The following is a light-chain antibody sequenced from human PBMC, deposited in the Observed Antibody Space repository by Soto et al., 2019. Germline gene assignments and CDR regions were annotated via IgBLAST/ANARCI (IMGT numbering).Light chain of an antibody. V-gene: IGLV3-21*02. CDR3: QVWDSDVLHHV. J-gene: IGLJ1*01. Sequence: SYELTQSPSLSLAPGQTARITCAGNNIGTKTVHWFQQRPGQAPVLVVFDDSHRPSGIPERFSGSNSGSTAALTISSVEAGDEADYYCQVWDSDVLHHVFGSGTKVTVL. CDR2: DDS. CDR1: NIGTKT.